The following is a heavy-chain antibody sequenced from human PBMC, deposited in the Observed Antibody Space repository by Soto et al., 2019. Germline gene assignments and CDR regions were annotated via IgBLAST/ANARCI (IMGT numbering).Heavy chain of an antibody. Sequence: QVHLVQSGAEVKKPGASVKVSCKASGYSFTNYVITWVRQAPGQGLEWMGWISAYSGNTDYAQTFQGRVTMTTDTSTSTAYMELRSLRSDDTAVYFFATDSSSAMGDYWGQGTLVTVSS. CDR2: ISAYSGNT. CDR1: GYSFTNYV. CDR3: ATDSSSAMGDY. V-gene: IGHV1-18*01. J-gene: IGHJ4*02. D-gene: IGHD6-6*01.